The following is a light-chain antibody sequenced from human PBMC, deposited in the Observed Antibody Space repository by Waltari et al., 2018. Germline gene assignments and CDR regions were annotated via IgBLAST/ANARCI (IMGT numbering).Light chain of an antibody. Sequence: IVLTQSPGTLSLSPGERATLSCRASQSVSRTLAWYQQKPGQAPRLLIYGASTRATGIPDRFSGGGSGTDFSLTISRLEPEDFAVYYCQHYVRLPATFGQGTKVEIK. J-gene: IGKJ1*01. CDR2: GAS. V-gene: IGKV3-20*01. CDR3: QHYVRLPAT. CDR1: QSVSRT.